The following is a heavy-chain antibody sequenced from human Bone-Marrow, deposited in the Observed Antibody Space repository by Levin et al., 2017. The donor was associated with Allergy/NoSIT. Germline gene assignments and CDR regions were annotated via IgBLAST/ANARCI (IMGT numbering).Heavy chain of an antibody. CDR2: IGAIGDK. Sequence: GESLKISCAASGFIVTNHDMHWVRQRPREGLQWVATIGAIGDKYYGDSVKGRFTISRDSARNSLYLQMNSLRVGDTAVYFCVRRDLRSDVWGQGTTVIVSS. V-gene: IGHV3-13*01. D-gene: IGHD5-24*01. CDR3: VRRDLRSDV. J-gene: IGHJ6*02. CDR1: GFIVTNHD.